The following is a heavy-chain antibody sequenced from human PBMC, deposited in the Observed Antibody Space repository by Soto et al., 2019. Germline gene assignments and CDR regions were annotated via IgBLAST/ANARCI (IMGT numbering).Heavy chain of an antibody. V-gene: IGHV2-26*01. J-gene: IGHJ4*02. CDR3: ARALREGLPIYYFDS. Sequence: QVTLKESGPALVKPTETLTLTCTVSGFSLSKARMGVSWIRQPPGKALEWLAHIFCNDERSYNTSLKSRLTISRDTSKSQVVLTMTNVDPVDTGTYFCARALREGLPIYYFDSWGQGTLVTVSS. CDR2: IFCNDER. CDR1: GFSLSKARMG. D-gene: IGHD1-26*01.